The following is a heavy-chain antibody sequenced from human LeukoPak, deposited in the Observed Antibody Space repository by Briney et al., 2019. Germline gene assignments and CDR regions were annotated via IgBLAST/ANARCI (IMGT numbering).Heavy chain of an antibody. CDR2: ISSSGSTI. CDR3: ARVGYSSGWYGY. V-gene: IGHV3-48*03. J-gene: IGHJ4*02. Sequence: PGGSLRLSCAASGFTFSSYEMNWVRQAPGKGLEWVSYISSSGSTIYYADSVKGRFTISRDNAKNSLYLQMNSLRAEDTAVYYCARVGYSSGWYGYWGQGTLVTVSS. D-gene: IGHD6-19*01. CDR1: GFTFSSYE.